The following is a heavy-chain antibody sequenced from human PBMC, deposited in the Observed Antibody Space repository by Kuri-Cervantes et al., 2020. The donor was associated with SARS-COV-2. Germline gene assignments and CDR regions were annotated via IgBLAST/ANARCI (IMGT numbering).Heavy chain of an antibody. CDR2: ISSSSSYI. CDR1: GFTLSSYS. Sequence: GESLKISCAASGFTLSSYSMNWVRQAPGKGLEWVSSISSSSSYIYYADSVKGRFTISRDNAKNSLYLQMNSLRAEDTAVYCCARDRPSNYYGSGSSLDAFDIWGQGTMVTVSS. V-gene: IGHV3-21*01. CDR3: ARDRPSNYYGSGSSLDAFDI. J-gene: IGHJ3*02. D-gene: IGHD3-10*01.